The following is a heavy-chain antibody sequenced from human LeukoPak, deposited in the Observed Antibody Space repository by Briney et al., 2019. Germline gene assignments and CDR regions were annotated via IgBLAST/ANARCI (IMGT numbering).Heavy chain of an antibody. J-gene: IGHJ4*02. CDR2: TDNVGGT. D-gene: IGHD4-23*01. CDR1: GFTFSSYA. CDR3: MGYGGNSF. V-gene: IGHV3-23*01. Sequence: GGSLRLSCAASGFTFSSYAMSWVRQAPGKGLEWVSLTDNVGGTYYADSVKGRFTISREHSENTLYLQMNSLRAEDTALYYCMGYGGNSFWGQGTLVTVPS.